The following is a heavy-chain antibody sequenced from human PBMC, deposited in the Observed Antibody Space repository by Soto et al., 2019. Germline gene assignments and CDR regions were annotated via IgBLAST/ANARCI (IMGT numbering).Heavy chain of an antibody. V-gene: IGHV4-59*01. J-gene: IGHJ6*02. CDR2: IYYSGST. CDR3: ARTYYYDSSGYFPSMDV. D-gene: IGHD3-22*01. CDR1: GGSISSYY. Sequence: PSETLSLTCTVSGGSISSYYWSWIRQPPGKGLEWIGYIYYSGSTNYNPSLKSRVTISVDTSKNQFSLKLSSVTAADTAAYYCARTYYYDSSGYFPSMDVWGQGTTVTVSS.